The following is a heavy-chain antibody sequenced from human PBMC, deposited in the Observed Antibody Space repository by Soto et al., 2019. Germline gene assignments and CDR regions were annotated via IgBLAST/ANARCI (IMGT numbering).Heavy chain of an antibody. J-gene: IGHJ5*02. V-gene: IGHV4-59*01. CDR3: ARVRAAAGTDGWFDP. D-gene: IGHD6-13*01. CDR1: GGSISSYY. CDR2: IYYSGST. Sequence: KPSETLSLTCTVSGGSISSYYWSWIRQPPGKGLEWIGYIYYSGSTNYNPSLKSRVTISVDTSKNQFSLKLSSVTAADTAVYYCARVRAAAGTDGWFDPWGQGTLVTVSS.